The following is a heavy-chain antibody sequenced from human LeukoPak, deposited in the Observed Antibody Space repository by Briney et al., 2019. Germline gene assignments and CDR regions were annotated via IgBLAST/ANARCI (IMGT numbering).Heavy chain of an antibody. CDR2: IYSGGST. D-gene: IGHD5-18*01. Sequence: GGFLRLSCAASGFTVSSIYMSWVRQAPGKGLEWVSVIYSGGSTYYADSVKGRFTISRDNSKNTLYLQMNSLRAEDTAVYYCARCRTTAMDYFDYWGQGTLVTVSS. CDR3: ARCRTTAMDYFDY. CDR1: GFTVSSIY. V-gene: IGHV3-53*01. J-gene: IGHJ4*02.